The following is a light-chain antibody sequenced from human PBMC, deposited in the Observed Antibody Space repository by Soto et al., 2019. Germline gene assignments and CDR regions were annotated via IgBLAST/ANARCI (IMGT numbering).Light chain of an antibody. J-gene: IGLJ2*01. CDR2: GNT. CDR3: LSFDRSLSVV. Sequence: QSVLTQPPSVSGAPGQRVTISCTGSSSNIGAGYDVHWYQQLPGRAPKLLICGNTNRPSGVPDRFSGSKSGTSASLAITGLQAEDEADYYCLSFDRSLSVVFGGGTKLTV. CDR1: SSNIGAGYD. V-gene: IGLV1-40*01.